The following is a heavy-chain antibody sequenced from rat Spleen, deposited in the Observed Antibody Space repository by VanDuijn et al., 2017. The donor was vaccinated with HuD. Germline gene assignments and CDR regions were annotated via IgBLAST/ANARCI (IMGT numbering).Heavy chain of an antibody. Sequence: EVQLVESDGGLVQPGRSLKLSCSASGFTFSDYYMAWVRQVPTKGLEWVAYISIGGGTTFYRDSVKGRFTISRDNAESTLYLQMDSRRSEDTATYYCTTDGQGARFAYWGQGTLVTVSS. V-gene: IGHV5-27*01. D-gene: IGHD5-1*01. CDR2: ISIGGGTT. CDR3: TTDGQGARFAY. J-gene: IGHJ3*01. CDR1: GFTFSDYY.